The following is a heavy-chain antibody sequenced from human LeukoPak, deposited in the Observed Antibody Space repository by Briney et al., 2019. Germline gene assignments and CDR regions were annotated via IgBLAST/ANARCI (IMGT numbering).Heavy chain of an antibody. CDR2: IYYSGST. CDR1: GGSVSSSDYY. CDR3: ARGYSGYDLDAFDI. D-gene: IGHD5-12*01. J-gene: IGHJ3*02. V-gene: IGHV4-61*08. Sequence: SETLSLTCTVSGGSVSSSDYYWAWIRQPPGKGLEWIGYIYYSGSTNYNPSLKSRVTISVDTSKNQFSLKLSSVTAADTAVYYCARGYSGYDLDAFDIWGQGTMVTVSS.